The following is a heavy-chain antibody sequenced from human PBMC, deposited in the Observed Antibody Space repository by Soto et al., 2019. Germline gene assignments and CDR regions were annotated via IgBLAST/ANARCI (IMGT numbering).Heavy chain of an antibody. D-gene: IGHD6-6*01. J-gene: IGHJ4*02. Sequence: PGGSLRLSCAASGFTFSNFGMHWVRQAPGKGLEWVAVISSDGSDKYYSDSVKGRFTISRDNSKNTLFLQMNSLRVEDTAVYYCAKGSEAARQEIDYWGQGTLVTVSS. V-gene: IGHV3-30*18. CDR3: AKGSEAARQEIDY. CDR2: ISSDGSDK. CDR1: GFTFSNFG.